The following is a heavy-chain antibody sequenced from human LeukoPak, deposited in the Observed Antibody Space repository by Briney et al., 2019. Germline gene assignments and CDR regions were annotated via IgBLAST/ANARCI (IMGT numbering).Heavy chain of an antibody. CDR1: GFTFSNYA. V-gene: IGHV3-23*01. J-gene: IGHJ4*02. CDR3: AKWGDYDVLTGYYVSDY. D-gene: IGHD3-9*01. CDR2: ITGSGGNT. Sequence: GGSLRLSCAASGFTFSNYAMSWVRQAPGKRLEWVSAITGSGGNTYYADSVKGRFTISRDNSKNTVFLQMNSLRAEDTAVYYCAKWGDYDVLTGYYVSDYWGQGTLVTVSS.